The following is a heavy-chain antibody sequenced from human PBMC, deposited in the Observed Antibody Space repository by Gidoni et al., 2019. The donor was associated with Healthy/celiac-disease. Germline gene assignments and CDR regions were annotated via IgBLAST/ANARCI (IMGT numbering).Heavy chain of an antibody. CDR2: ISYDGSNK. D-gene: IGHD3-10*01. V-gene: IGHV3-30*18. J-gene: IGHJ4*02. CDR3: AKDRGSGSYPDY. Sequence: QVQLVESGGGVVQPGRSLRLSCAASGFTFSSYGMHWVRQAPGKGLEWVAVISYDGSNKYYADSVKGRFTISRDNSKNTLYLQMNSLRAEDTAVYYCAKDRGSGSYPDYWGQGTLVTVSS. CDR1: GFTFSSYG.